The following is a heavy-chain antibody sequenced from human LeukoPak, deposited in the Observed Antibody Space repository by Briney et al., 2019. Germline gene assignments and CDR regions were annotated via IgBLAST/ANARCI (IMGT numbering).Heavy chain of an antibody. CDR3: ASAIAIPAWAFDL. CDR2: IYYSGST. V-gene: IGHV4-59*01. Sequence: SETLPLTCTVSGGSISSYYWSWIRQPPGEGLEWIGYIYYSGSTNYNPSLKSRVTISVDTSKNQFSLKLNSVTAADTAVYYCASAIAIPAWAFDLWGQGTVVTVSS. CDR1: GGSISSYY. D-gene: IGHD6-13*01. J-gene: IGHJ3*01.